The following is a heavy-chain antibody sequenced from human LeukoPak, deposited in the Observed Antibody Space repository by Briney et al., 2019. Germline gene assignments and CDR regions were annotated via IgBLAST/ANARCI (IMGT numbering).Heavy chain of an antibody. V-gene: IGHV3-48*01. CDR2: ISSSSSTI. D-gene: IGHD1-26*01. J-gene: IGHJ4*02. CDR1: GFTFSSYS. Sequence: QSGGSLRLSCAASGFTFSSYSMNWVRQAPGKGLEWVSYISSSSSTIYYADSVKGRFTISRDNAKNSLYLQMNSLRAEDTAVYYCASLGGSPGYDYWGQGTLVTVSS. CDR3: ASLGGSPGYDY.